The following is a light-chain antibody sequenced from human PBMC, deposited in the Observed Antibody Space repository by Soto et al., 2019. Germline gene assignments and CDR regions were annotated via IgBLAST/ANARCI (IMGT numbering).Light chain of an antibody. Sequence: EIVLKKSAATRSLSAGERVTLSCRASQSVGNYFAWYQQKPGHAPGLLISGASTRATGVPDRFIVSGSGTDFTLTICRLEPEDFAVYDCQQYGGSRTFCQGTKVDI. CDR3: QQYGGSRT. CDR1: QSVGNY. J-gene: IGKJ1*01. CDR2: GAS. V-gene: IGKV3-20*01.